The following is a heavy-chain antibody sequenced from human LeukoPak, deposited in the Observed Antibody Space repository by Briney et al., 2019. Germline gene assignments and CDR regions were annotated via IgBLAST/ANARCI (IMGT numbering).Heavy chain of an antibody. CDR3: ARDSTSSPYYFYCAMDV. J-gene: IGHJ6*02. CDR1: GFTFSNYS. CDR2: ISSSSSYI. V-gene: IGHV3-21*01. Sequence: KSGGSLRLSCAASGFTFSNYSMTWVRQAPGKGLEWVSSISSSSSYIYYADSLKGRFTISRDNAKNSLYLQMYSLRAEDTAVYYCARDSTSSPYYFYCAMDVWGQGTTVTVSS. D-gene: IGHD6-6*01.